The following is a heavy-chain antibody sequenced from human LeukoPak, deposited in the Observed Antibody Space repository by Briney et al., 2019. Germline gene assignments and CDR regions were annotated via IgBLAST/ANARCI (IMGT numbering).Heavy chain of an antibody. D-gene: IGHD3-9*01. J-gene: IGHJ4*02. CDR3: ARQAHYDILTGYYSDFDY. Sequence: GESLKISCKGSGYSFTSYWIGWVRQMPGKGLEWMGIIYPGDSDTRYSPSFQGQVTISADKSISTAYLQWSSLKASDTAMYYCARQAHYDILTGYYSDFDYWGQGTLVTVSS. CDR2: IYPGDSDT. V-gene: IGHV5-51*01. CDR1: GYSFTSYW.